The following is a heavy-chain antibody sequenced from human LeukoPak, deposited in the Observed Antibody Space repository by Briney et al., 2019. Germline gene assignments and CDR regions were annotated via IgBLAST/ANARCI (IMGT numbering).Heavy chain of an antibody. J-gene: IGHJ6*02. CDR3: ARDHDYGDYNSYGMDV. CDR1: GGSISSGDYY. V-gene: IGHV4-30-4*01. CDR2: IYYSGST. Sequence: SETLFLTCTVSGGSISSGDYYWSWIRQPPGKGLEWIGYIYYSGSTYYNPSLKSRVTISVDTSKNQFSLKLSSVTAADTAVYYCARDHDYGDYNSYGMDVWGQGTTVTVSS. D-gene: IGHD4-17*01.